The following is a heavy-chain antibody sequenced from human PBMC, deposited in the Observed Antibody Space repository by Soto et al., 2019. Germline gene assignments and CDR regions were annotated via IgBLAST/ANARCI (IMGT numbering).Heavy chain of an antibody. CDR2: ISAYNANT. Sequence: RASVKVSCKASGYTFTSYDINWVRQAPGQGLEWMGWISAYNANTKYAQNLQGRVTMTTDTSTSTAYMEMRSLRSDDTAVYYCARDLDGSGSYYTDYWGPGTLVTVSS. D-gene: IGHD3-10*01. CDR1: GYTFTSYD. V-gene: IGHV1-18*01. J-gene: IGHJ4*02. CDR3: ARDLDGSGSYYTDY.